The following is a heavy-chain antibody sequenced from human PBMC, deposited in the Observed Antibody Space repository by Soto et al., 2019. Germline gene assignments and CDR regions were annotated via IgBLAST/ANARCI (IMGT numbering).Heavy chain of an antibody. CDR3: ARGPRHAYYYYYMDG. V-gene: IGHV4-34*01. J-gene: IGHJ6*03. CDR2: INHSGST. CDR1: GGSFTGYY. Sequence: SETLSLTCAVSGGSFTGYYWSWIRQPPGKGLEWIGEINHSGSTNYNPSLKTRVTISVDTSKNQFSLKLSSVTAADTAVYYCARGPRHAYYYYYMDGWGKGTTVTGPS.